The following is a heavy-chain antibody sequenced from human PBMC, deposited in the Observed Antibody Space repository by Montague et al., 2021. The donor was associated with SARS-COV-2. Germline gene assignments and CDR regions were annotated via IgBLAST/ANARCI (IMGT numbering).Heavy chain of an antibody. D-gene: IGHD3-10*01. J-gene: IGHJ6*04. CDR1: GGSISSSNYY. CDR3: ARDDIVLQGVTKGMDV. CDR2: IYYSGST. V-gene: IGHV4-39*07. Sequence: SETLSLTCTVSGGSISSSNYYWGWIRQPPGKGLEWIGNIYYSGSTYYNPSLKSRVTISIDTSKNQFSLKLSSVTAADTAVYYCARDDIVLQGVTKGMDVWGKGTTVTVS.